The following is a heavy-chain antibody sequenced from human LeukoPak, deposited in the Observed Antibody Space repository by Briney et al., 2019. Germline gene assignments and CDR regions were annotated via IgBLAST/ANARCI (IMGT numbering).Heavy chain of an antibody. CDR1: GYTFTNYA. Sequence: ASVKVSCKASGYTFTNYAMSWVRQAPGQGLEWMGWIHPSTGNPTYAQGFTGRFVFSLDTSVSTTYLQISSLEAEDTAVYFCARAFQSLGGLSLPDYWGQGTLVTVSS. D-gene: IGHD3-16*02. V-gene: IGHV7-4-1*02. CDR3: ARAFQSLGGLSLPDY. CDR2: IHPSTGNP. J-gene: IGHJ4*02.